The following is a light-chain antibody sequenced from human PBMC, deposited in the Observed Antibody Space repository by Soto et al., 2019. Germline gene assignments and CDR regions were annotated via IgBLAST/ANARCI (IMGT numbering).Light chain of an antibody. Sequence: SYELTQPPSVSVAPGQTARITCGGNNIGSKSVHWYQHTPGQAPVLVVYDDRDRPSGIPERFSGSNSGTTATLTISRVEAGDEADYYCQVWDSSSDHYVFGTGTKVTVL. CDR1: NIGSKS. J-gene: IGLJ1*01. V-gene: IGLV3-21*02. CDR2: DDR. CDR3: QVWDSSSDHYV.